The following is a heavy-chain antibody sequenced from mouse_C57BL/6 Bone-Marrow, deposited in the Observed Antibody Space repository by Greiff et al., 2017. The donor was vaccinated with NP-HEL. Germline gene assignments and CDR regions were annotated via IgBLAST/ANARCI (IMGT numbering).Heavy chain of an antibody. CDR1: GYTFTDYY. CDR2: INPNNGGT. D-gene: IGHD3-2*02. Sequence: EVQLQQSGPELVKPGASVKISCKASGYTFTDYYMNWVKQSHGKSLEWIGDINPNNGGTSYNQKFKGKATLTVDQSSSTAYMQLNSLTSEDSAVYYCARYGDSSRFDYWGKGTTLTVSS. J-gene: IGHJ2*01. CDR3: ARYGDSSRFDY. V-gene: IGHV1-26*01.